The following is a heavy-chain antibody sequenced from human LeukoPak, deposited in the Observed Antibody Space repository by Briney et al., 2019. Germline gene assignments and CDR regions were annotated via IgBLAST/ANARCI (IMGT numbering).Heavy chain of an antibody. J-gene: IGHJ6*02. D-gene: IGHD5-12*01. V-gene: IGHV3-30*18. CDR3: AKNPAEARGYSGYDWYYYYGMDV. CDR2: ISYDGSNK. CDR1: GFTFSSYG. Sequence: GGSLRLSCAASGFTFSSYGMHWVRQAPGKGLEWVAVISYDGSNKYYADSVKGRFTISRNNSKNTLYLQINSLRAEDTAVYYCAKNPAEARGYSGYDWYYYYGMDVWGQGTTVTVSS.